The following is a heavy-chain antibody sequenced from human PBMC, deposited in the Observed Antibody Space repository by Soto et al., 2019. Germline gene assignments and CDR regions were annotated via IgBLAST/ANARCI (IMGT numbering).Heavy chain of an antibody. CDR2: IVPSVDTT. D-gene: IGHD5-18*01. V-gene: IGHV1-69*18. Sequence: QVQLVQSGTEVKKPGASVKVSCKASGGTFSRYGFNWVRQAPGQGLEWMGMIVPSVDTTNYAQKFQARVTISADQFTSTVEMELRSLRSDDTAVYYCSRCPQPPDTADPSAVAVWGPGNRVIVS. J-gene: IGHJ6*01. CDR3: SRCPQPPDTADPSAVAV. CDR1: GGTFSRYG.